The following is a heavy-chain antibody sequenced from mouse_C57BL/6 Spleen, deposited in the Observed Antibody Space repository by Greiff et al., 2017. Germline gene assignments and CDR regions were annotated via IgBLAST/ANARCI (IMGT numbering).Heavy chain of an antibody. J-gene: IGHJ2*01. CDR3: ARDLGYYGSSYFDY. D-gene: IGHD1-1*01. V-gene: IGHV5-4*01. Sequence: EVQLVESGGGLVKPGGSLKLSCAASGFTFSSYAMSWVRQTPEKRLEWVATISDGGSYTYYPDNVKGRFTISRDNAKNNLYLQMSHLKSEDTAMYYCARDLGYYGSSYFDYWGQGTTLTVSS. CDR2: ISDGGSYT. CDR1: GFTFSSYA.